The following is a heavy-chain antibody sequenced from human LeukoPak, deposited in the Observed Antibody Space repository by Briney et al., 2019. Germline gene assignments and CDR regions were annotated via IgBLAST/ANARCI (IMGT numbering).Heavy chain of an antibody. D-gene: IGHD1-26*01. J-gene: IGHJ5*02. CDR3: ARTLRLGGNWFDP. V-gene: IGHV1-69*13. CDR2: IIPISGIT. CDR1: GGTFTSYA. Sequence: ASVKVSCKTSGGTFTSYAITWVRQAPGQGREWMGKIIPISGITNYAQKFQGRVTFTADGSTSTAYMEWSSPRPEDTVLYYCARTLRLGGNWFDPWGQGTLVTVSS.